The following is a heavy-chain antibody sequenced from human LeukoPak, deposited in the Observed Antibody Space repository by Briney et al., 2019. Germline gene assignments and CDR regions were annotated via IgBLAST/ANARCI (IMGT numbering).Heavy chain of an antibody. Sequence: PGGSLRLSCVASGFNFGPYWMSWVRQAPGKGPEWVANINGDGSEKFYVNSVKGRFTISRDNAKNSLYLQMNSLRAEDTAVYYCAKDSATFGGVIVSAYDYWGQGTLVTVSS. J-gene: IGHJ4*02. CDR2: INGDGSEK. CDR3: AKDSATFGGVIVSAYDY. V-gene: IGHV3-7*03. D-gene: IGHD3-16*02. CDR1: GFNFGPYW.